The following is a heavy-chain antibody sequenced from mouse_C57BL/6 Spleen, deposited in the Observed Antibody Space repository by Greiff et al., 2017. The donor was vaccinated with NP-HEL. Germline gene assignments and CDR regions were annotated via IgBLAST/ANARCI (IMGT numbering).Heavy chain of an antibody. CDR2: INYDGSST. V-gene: IGHV5-16*01. D-gene: IGHD3-2*02. J-gene: IGHJ4*01. CDR1: GFTFSDYY. Sequence: EVKLVESEGGLVQPGSSMKLSCTASGFTFSDYYMAWVRQVPEKGLEWVANINYDGSSTYYLDSLKSRFIISRDNAKNILYLQMSSLKSEDTATYYCARGQLRLPMDYWGQGTSVTVSS. CDR3: ARGQLRLPMDY.